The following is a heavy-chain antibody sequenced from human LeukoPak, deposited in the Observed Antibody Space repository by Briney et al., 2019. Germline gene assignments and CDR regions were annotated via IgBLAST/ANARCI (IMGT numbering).Heavy chain of an antibody. CDR1: GYTFISYG. CDR2: INPNSGGT. D-gene: IGHD2-21*02. J-gene: IGHJ4*02. CDR3: ARGGGLYCGGDCQSDY. Sequence: GASVKVSCKASGYTFISYGISWVRQAPGQGLEWMGWINPNSGGTNYVQKFQGRVTMTRDTSTSTAYMQLSGLRSDDTAVYYCARGGGLYCGGDCQSDYWGQGTLVTVSS. V-gene: IGHV1-2*02.